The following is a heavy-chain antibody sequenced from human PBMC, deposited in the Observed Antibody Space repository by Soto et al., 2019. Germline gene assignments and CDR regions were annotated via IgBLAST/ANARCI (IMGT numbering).Heavy chain of an antibody. CDR3: ARGPRDYDILTGYSPPVHFDY. V-gene: IGHV4-31*03. J-gene: IGHJ4*02. D-gene: IGHD3-9*01. CDR1: GGSISSGGYY. Sequence: SETLSLTCTVSGGSISSGGYYWSWIRQHPGKGLEWIGYIYYSGSTYYNPSLKSRVTISVDTSKNQFSLKLSSVTAADTAVYYCARGPRDYDILTGYSPPVHFDYWGQGTLVTVSS. CDR2: IYYSGST.